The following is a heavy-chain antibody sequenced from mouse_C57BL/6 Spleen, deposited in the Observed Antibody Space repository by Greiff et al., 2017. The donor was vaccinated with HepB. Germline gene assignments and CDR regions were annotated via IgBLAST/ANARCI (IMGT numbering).Heavy chain of an antibody. Sequence: QVQLQQSGAELVKPGASVKLSCKASGYTFTSYWMHWVKQRPGQGLEWIGMIHPNSGSTNYNEKFKSKATLTVDKSSSTAYMQLSSLTSEDSAVYYCARVDYSNYGYAMDYWGQGTSVTVSS. CDR3: ARVDYSNYGYAMDY. D-gene: IGHD2-5*01. J-gene: IGHJ4*01. CDR2: IHPNSGST. V-gene: IGHV1-64*01. CDR1: GYTFTSYW.